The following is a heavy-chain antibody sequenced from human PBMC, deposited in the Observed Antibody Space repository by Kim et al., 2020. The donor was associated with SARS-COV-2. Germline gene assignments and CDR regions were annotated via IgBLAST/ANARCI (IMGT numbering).Heavy chain of an antibody. CDR3: ARFGGVWYAFDY. CDR2: IYYSGST. J-gene: IGHJ4*02. Sequence: SETLSLTCTVSGGSISSSSYYWGWIRQPPGKGLEWIGSIYYSGSTYYNPSLKSRVTISVDTSKNQFSLKLSSVTAADTAVYYCARFGGVWYAFDYWGQGTLVTVSS. V-gene: IGHV4-39*07. D-gene: IGHD3-16*01. CDR1: GGSISSSSYY.